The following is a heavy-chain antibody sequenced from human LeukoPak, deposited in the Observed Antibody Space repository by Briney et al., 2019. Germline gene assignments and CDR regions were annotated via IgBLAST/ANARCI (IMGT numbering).Heavy chain of an antibody. D-gene: IGHD1-14*01. CDR3: ARGSRTSHYYYGMDV. CDR2: INHSGST. V-gene: IGHV4-34*01. CDR1: GGSFSGYY. J-gene: IGHJ6*02. Sequence: SETLSLTCAVYGGSFSGYYWSWIRQPPGKGLEWIGEINHSGSTNYNPSLKSRVTISVDTSKNQFSLKLSSVTAADTAVYYCARGSRTSHYYYGMDVWGQGTTVTVSS.